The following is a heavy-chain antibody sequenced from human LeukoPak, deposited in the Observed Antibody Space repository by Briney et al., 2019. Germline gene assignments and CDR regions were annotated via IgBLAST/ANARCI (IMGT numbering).Heavy chain of an antibody. CDR2: ISGSGGST. CDR3: ARDKYSGYDLNWFDP. Sequence: GGSLRLSCAASGFTFSSYAMSWVRQAPGKGLEWVSAISGSGGSTYYADSVKGRFTISRDNSKNTLYLQMNSLRAEDTAVYYCARDKYSGYDLNWFDPWGQGTLVTVSS. D-gene: IGHD5-12*01. CDR1: GFTFSSYA. V-gene: IGHV3-23*01. J-gene: IGHJ5*02.